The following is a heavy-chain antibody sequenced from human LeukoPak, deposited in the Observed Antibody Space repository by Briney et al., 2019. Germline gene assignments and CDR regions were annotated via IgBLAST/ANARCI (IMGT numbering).Heavy chain of an antibody. CDR1: GGSISSSSYY. D-gene: IGHD5-18*01. Sequence: SETLSLTCTVSGGSISSSSYYWGWIRQPPGKGLEWIGSTYYSGSTYYNPSLKSRVTISVDTSKNQFSLKLSSVTAADTAVYYCARHVTARIQLWLQYFDYWGQGTLVTVSS. CDR3: ARHVTARIQLWLQYFDY. CDR2: TYYSGST. J-gene: IGHJ4*02. V-gene: IGHV4-39*01.